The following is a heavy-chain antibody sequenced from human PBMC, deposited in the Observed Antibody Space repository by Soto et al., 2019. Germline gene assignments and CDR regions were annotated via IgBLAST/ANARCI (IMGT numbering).Heavy chain of an antibody. V-gene: IGHV1-2*02. J-gene: IGHJ3*02. D-gene: IGHD6-6*01. CDR3: ARGSEYSSSRYAFDI. Sequence: ASVKVSCKASGYTFTGYYMHWVRQAPGQGLEWMGWINPNSGGTNYAQKFQGRVTMTRDTSISTAYMELSRLRSDDTAAYYCARGSEYSSSRYAFDIRGQGTMATVSS. CDR1: GYTFTGYY. CDR2: INPNSGGT.